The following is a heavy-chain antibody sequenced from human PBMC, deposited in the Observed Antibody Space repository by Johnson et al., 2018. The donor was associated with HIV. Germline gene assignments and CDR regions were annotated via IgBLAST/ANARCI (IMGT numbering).Heavy chain of an antibody. J-gene: IGHJ3*01. Sequence: QMQLVESGGGVVQPGRSLRLSCAASGFTFSSYAMHWVRQAPGKGLEWVAVISYDGSRTTYADSVRGRFTISRDNAKYTVDLQMNSLRVEDTAVYYCAKVDCGGDTCAGYDPFDLWGQGTLVTVSS. V-gene: IGHV3-30-3*01. D-gene: IGHD2-21*01. CDR3: AKVDCGGDTCAGYDPFDL. CDR1: GFTFSSYA. CDR2: ISYDGSRT.